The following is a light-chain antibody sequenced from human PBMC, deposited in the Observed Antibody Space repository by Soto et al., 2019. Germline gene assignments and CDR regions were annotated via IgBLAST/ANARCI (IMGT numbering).Light chain of an antibody. CDR2: GAS. CDR3: QQYGSSPKT. Sequence: EIVLTQSPGTLSLSPGERATLSCRASQSVSSSYLAWYQQKPGQAPRLLIYGASSRATGIPDRFSDSGSGTDFTLTISRLEPADFVVYYCQQYGSSPKTFGQGTKVDIK. V-gene: IGKV3-20*01. J-gene: IGKJ1*01. CDR1: QSVSSSY.